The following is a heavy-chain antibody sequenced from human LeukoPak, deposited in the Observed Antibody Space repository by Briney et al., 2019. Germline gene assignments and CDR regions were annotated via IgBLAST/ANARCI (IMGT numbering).Heavy chain of an antibody. CDR1: GGSISSSNW. J-gene: IGHJ4*02. D-gene: IGHD6-19*01. V-gene: IGHV4-4*02. CDR3: AGYSSGWTQTPIDY. CDR2: IYHSGST. Sequence: SGTLSLTCAVSGGSISSSNWWSWVRQPPGKGLEWIVEIYHSGSTNYNPSLKSRVTISVDKSKNQFSLKLSSVTAADTAVYYCAGYSSGWTQTPIDYWGQGTLVTVSS.